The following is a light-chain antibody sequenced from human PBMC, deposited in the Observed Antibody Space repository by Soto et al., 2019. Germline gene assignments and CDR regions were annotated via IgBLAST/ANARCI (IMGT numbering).Light chain of an antibody. CDR1: QSVSSN. CDR3: QQYNNWPPRAWT. Sequence: EIVMTQSPATLSVSPGERATLSCRASQSVSSNLAWYQQKPGQAPRLLIYGASTRATGIPARFSGSGSGTAFTLTIRSLQSEDFAVYYCQQYNNWPPRAWTFGQGTKVEIK. J-gene: IGKJ1*01. CDR2: GAS. V-gene: IGKV3-15*01.